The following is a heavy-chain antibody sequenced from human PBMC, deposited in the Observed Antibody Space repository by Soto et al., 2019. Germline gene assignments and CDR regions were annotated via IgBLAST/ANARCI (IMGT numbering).Heavy chain of an antibody. CDR1: GGSISSGGYY. CDR3: ARGPSSSSYYYYMDV. CDR2: IYYSGNT. J-gene: IGHJ6*03. V-gene: IGHV4-31*03. D-gene: IGHD6-6*01. Sequence: SETLSLTCTVSGGSISSGGYYWSWIRQHPGKGLEWIGYIYYSGNTYYNPSLKSRVTISVNTSKNQFSLKLSSVTAADTAVYYCARGPSSSSYYYYMDVWGKGTTVTVSS.